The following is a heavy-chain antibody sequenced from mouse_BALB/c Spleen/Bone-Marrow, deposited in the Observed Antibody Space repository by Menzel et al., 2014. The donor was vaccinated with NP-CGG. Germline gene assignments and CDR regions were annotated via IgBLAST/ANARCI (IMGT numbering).Heavy chain of an antibody. Sequence: QVQLRQSGAELVKPGASVKLSCKTSGYTFTSYWLQWVKQRPGQGLGWIGEIFPGTGTTYYNEKFKGKATLTIDTSSSTAYRQHNSLTSKDSAVYFCASRDSSGYVPEYWGQGTTLTVTS. CDR3: ASRDSSGYVPEY. CDR1: GYTFTSYW. D-gene: IGHD3-2*01. J-gene: IGHJ2*01. CDR2: IFPGTGTT. V-gene: IGHV1S132*01.